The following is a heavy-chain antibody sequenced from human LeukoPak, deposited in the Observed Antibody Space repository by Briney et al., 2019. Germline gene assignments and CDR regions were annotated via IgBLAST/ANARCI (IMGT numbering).Heavy chain of an antibody. V-gene: IGHV1-69*04. D-gene: IGHD1-1*01. J-gene: IGHJ4*02. CDR2: IIPALNIP. Sequence: SVKVSCKASGGTFTTYAISWVRQAPGQGLEWMGRIIPALNIPNYAQKFQGRVTITADESTTTAYMELSSLRSEDTAVYYCARGRTLEKIDYWGQGTLVTVSS. CDR1: GGTFTTYA. CDR3: ARGRTLEKIDY.